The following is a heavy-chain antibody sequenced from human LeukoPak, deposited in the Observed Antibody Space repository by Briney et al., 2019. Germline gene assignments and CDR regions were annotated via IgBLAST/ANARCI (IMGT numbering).Heavy chain of an antibody. Sequence: ASVKVSCKASGYTFTNYGISWVRQAPGQGLEWMGWINPNSGGTNYAQKFQGRVTMTRDTSISTAYMELSRLRSDDTAVYYCARDYDILTGYYKGSDYYYYMDVWGKGTTVTVSS. CDR2: INPNSGGT. CDR1: GYTFTNYG. D-gene: IGHD3-9*01. J-gene: IGHJ6*03. CDR3: ARDYDILTGYYKGSDYYYYMDV. V-gene: IGHV1-2*02.